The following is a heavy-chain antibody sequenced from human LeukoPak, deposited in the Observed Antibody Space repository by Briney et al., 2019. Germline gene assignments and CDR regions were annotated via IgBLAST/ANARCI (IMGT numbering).Heavy chain of an antibody. CDR1: GGSISSGYY. CDR2: IYHSGTI. J-gene: IGHJ4*02. CDR3: ARGLGRQQLVSPFDY. V-gene: IGHV4-38-2*02. D-gene: IGHD6-13*01. Sequence: SETLSLTCTVSGGSISSGYYWGWIRQPPGKGLEWLASIYHSGTIYYNPSPKSRVTISVDTSKNQFSLKLTSVTAADTAVYYCARGLGRQQLVSPFDYWGQGTLVTVSS.